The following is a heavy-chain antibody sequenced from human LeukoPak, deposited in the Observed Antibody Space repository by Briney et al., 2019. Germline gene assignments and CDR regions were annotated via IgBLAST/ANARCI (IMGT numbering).Heavy chain of an antibody. V-gene: IGHV3-30*07. J-gene: IGHJ4*02. CDR1: GFTFSSYA. CDR3: AKRGVVIRAVIIVGFHKEAYYFDY. CDR2: ISYDGSNK. Sequence: GGSLRLSCAASGFTFSSYAMHWVRQAPGKGLEWVAVISYDGSNKYYADSVKGRFTISRDNPKNTLYLQMNSLRAEDTAVYFCAKRGVVIRAVIIVGFHKEAYYFDYWGQGALVTVSS. D-gene: IGHD3-10*01.